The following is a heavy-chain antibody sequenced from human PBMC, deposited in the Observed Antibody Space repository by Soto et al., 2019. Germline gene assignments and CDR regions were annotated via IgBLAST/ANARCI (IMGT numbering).Heavy chain of an antibody. J-gene: IGHJ4*02. D-gene: IGHD1-1*01. CDR3: ARGGLEPFDY. V-gene: IGHV3-30*04. CDR1: GFRLRGYA. CDR2: ISDYGRV. Sequence: QVHLVESGGGVVQPGRSLRLSCAASGFRLRGYAMHWVRQAPGKGLVWVSRISDYGRVNYADSVEGRFTISRDDAKSELYLQMSSLRLEDTAVYYCARGGLEPFDYLGQGALVTVSS.